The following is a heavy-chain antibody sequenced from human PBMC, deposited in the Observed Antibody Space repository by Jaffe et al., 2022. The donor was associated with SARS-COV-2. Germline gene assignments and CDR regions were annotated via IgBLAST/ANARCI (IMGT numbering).Heavy chain of an antibody. CDR1: GGSISSSSYY. CDR2: IYYSGST. CDR3: ARHVRSMVRGARNAFDI. D-gene: IGHD3-10*01. J-gene: IGHJ3*02. Sequence: QLQLQESGPGLVKPSETLSLTCTVSGGSISSSSYYWGWIRQPPGKGLEWIGSIYYSGSTYYNPSLKSRVTISVDTSKNQFSLKLSSVTAADTAVYYCARHVRSMVRGARNAFDIWGQGTMVTVSS. V-gene: IGHV4-39*01.